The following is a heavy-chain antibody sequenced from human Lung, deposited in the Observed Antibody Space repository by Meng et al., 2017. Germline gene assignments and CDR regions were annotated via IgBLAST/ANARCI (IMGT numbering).Heavy chain of an antibody. CDR1: GGSFSDYY. J-gene: IGHJ4*02. Sequence: QGQLQQWGAVLLKPSETLSLTCVVSGGSFSDYYWSWIRQPPGKGLEWIGEINHSGSTNYNPSLESRATISVDTSQNNLSLKLSSVTAADSAVYYCARGPTTMAHDFDYWGQGTLVTVSS. V-gene: IGHV4-34*01. CDR3: ARGPTTMAHDFDY. CDR2: INHSGST. D-gene: IGHD4-11*01.